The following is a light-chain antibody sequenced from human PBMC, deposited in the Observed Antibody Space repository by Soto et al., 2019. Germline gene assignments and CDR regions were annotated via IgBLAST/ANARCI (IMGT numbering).Light chain of an antibody. CDR2: GAS. CDR1: QSVSSSY. Sequence: EIVLTQSPGTLSLSPGERATLSCRASQSVSSSYLAWYQQKRRPAPRLLVYGASSRPTSLPDRFSGSGGGTVFTLTSSRLERAEAEVYYWQQYGSSPTFGGGTKVEIK. J-gene: IGKJ4*01. CDR3: QQYGSSPT. V-gene: IGKV3-20*01.